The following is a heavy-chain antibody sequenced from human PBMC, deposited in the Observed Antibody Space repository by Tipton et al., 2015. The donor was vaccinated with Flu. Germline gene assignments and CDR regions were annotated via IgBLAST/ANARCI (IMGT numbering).Heavy chain of an antibody. J-gene: IGHJ4*02. CDR1: GGSISGGDYY. V-gene: IGHV4-61*02. D-gene: IGHD4-17*01. Sequence: TLSLTCTVSGGSISGGDYYWSWIRQPAGKGLEWLGRMYTRGTSNYNPSLKSRLTLLFDTSKNQFSLRLTLVTAADTAVYYCAREANGDKIFDSWGRGTLVTVSS. CDR3: AREANGDKIFDS. CDR2: MYTRGTS.